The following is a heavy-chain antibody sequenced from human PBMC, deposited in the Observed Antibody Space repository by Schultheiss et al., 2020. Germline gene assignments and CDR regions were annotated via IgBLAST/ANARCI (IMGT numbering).Heavy chain of an antibody. V-gene: IGHV4-30-4*07. D-gene: IGHD2-8*02. CDR2: FYYRASS. Sequence: SQTLSLTCAVSGDSVGGSNHSWSWIRQPPGKGLEWIGYFYYRASSYYNPSLKGRVSMSVDTSKNQFSLKLSSVTAADTAVYYCAREIGTGDYWGQGTLVTISS. CDR1: GDSVGGSNHS. J-gene: IGHJ4*02. CDR3: AREIGTGDY.